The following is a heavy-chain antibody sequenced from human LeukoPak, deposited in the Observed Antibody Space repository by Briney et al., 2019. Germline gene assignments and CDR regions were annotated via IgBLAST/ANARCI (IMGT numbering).Heavy chain of an antibody. J-gene: IGHJ4*02. Sequence: SETLSLTCTVSGGSISSGDYYWSWIRQPPGKGLEWIGYIYYSGSTCYNPSLKSRVTISVDTSKNQFSLKLSSVTAADTAVYYCARRRVGADFNWGQGTLVTVSS. V-gene: IGHV4-30-4*08. CDR3: ARRRVGADFN. CDR2: IYYSGST. CDR1: GGSISSGDYY. D-gene: IGHD1-26*01.